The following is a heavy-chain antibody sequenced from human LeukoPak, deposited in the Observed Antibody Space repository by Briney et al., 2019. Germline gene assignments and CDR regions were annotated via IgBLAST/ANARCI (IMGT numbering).Heavy chain of an antibody. D-gene: IGHD4/OR15-4a*01. CDR1: GFTFSGYG. V-gene: IGHV3-23*01. Sequence: GGSLRLSCAASGFTFSGYGMNWVRQAPGKGLEWVSGISGSGASTYYADSVKGRFTISRDNSRNTLSLQMNSLRAEDTAVYYCAKDKTLVTPYYLDYWGQGTLVTVSS. J-gene: IGHJ4*02. CDR3: AKDKTLVTPYYLDY. CDR2: ISGSGAST.